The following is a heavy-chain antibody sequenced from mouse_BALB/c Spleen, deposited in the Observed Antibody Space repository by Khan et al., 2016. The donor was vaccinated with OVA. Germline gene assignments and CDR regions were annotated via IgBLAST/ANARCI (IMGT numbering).Heavy chain of an antibody. CDR3: ARRTKAY. CDR2: INPSTGYT. CDR1: GYAFTNYW. Sequence: QVQLQQSGAELAKPGASVKMSCKASGYAFTNYWMHWVKQRPGQGLEWIGYINPSTGYTEYNQKFKDKATLTADKSSSTAYMQLSSLTSEDSAVYYCARRTKAYWGQGTLVTVSA. V-gene: IGHV1-7*01. J-gene: IGHJ3*01.